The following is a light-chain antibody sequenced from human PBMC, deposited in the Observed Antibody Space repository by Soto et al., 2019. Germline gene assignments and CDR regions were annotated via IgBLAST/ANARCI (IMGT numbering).Light chain of an antibody. CDR1: SSDVGGYKY. V-gene: IGLV2-14*01. CDR3: SSYTSSSTWV. CDR2: EVS. J-gene: IGLJ3*02. Sequence: QSVLTQPASVSGSPGQSITISCTGTSSDVGGYKYVSWYQQHPGKAPKLMIYEVSHRPSGVSDRFSGSKSGNTASLTISGLQAEDQADYYCSSYTSSSTWVFGGGTQLTVL.